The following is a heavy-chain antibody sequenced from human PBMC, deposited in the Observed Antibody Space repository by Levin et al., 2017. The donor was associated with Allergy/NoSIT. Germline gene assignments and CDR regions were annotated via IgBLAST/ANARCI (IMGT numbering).Heavy chain of an antibody. D-gene: IGHD3-9*01. J-gene: IGHJ4*02. CDR2: IYNSGST. Sequence: KPSETLSLTCTVSGGSISSSISYWGWIRQAPGKGLEWIGSIYNSGSTYYNPSLKSRVTTSVDTSKNQFSLKLSSVTAADTAVYYCARQCYDILTGYYNFDYWGQGTLVTVSS. V-gene: IGHV4-39*01. CDR1: GGSISSSISY. CDR3: ARQCYDILTGYYNFDY.